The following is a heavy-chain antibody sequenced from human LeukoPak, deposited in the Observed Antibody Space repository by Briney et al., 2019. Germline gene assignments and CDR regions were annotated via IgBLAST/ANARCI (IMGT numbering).Heavy chain of an antibody. CDR2: ISSSSSTI. J-gene: IGHJ1*01. D-gene: IGHD2-2*01. CDR3: VRDRDCITTACHDAEYFQH. V-gene: IGHV3-48*02. Sequence: GGSLRLSCAASGFTFSNYAMSWVRQAPEKGLEWVSYISSSSSTIYYADSVKGRFTISRDNAKDSLYLQMNSLRDEDTAVYYCVRDRDCITTACHDAEYFQHWGQGTLVTVSS. CDR1: GFTFSNYA.